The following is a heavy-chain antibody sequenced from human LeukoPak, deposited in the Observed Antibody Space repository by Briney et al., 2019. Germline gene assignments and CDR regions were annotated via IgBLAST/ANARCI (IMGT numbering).Heavy chain of an antibody. Sequence: GRSLRLSCAASGFTFDDYAMHWVRQAPGKGLEGVSGISWNSGSIGYADSVKGGFTISRDNATTSLYLPLNSLRAEDTALYYCAKVYSPSRIVGATHGAFDIWGQGTMVTVSS. J-gene: IGHJ3*02. CDR3: AKVYSPSRIVGATHGAFDI. D-gene: IGHD1-26*01. CDR2: ISWNSGSI. V-gene: IGHV3-9*01. CDR1: GFTFDDYA.